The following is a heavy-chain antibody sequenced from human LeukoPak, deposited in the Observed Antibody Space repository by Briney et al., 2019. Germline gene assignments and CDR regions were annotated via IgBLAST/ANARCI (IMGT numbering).Heavy chain of an antibody. J-gene: IGHJ4*02. V-gene: IGHV1-69*04. D-gene: IGHD3-22*01. Sequence: GASVKVSCKASGGTFSSYAISWVRQAPGQGLEWMGRIIPILGIANYAQKFQGRVTITADKSTSTAYMELSSLGSEDTAVYYCARTLGYYYDSSGYGAYWGQGTLVTVSS. CDR3: ARTLGYYYDSSGYGAY. CDR2: IIPILGIA. CDR1: GGTFSSYA.